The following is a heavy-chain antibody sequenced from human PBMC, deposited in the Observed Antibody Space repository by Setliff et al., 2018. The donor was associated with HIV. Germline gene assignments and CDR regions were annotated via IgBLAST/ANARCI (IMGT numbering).Heavy chain of an antibody. CDR3: AREMAATAHPDDPYFQH. CDR1: GFTFSSYS. Sequence: GESLKISCAASGFTFSSYSMNWVRQAPGKGLEWVSCISSSTRYIYYADSVKGRFTISRDNAKNSLYLQISSLRAEDTAVYYCAREMAATAHPDDPYFQHWGQGTQVTV. J-gene: IGHJ1*01. V-gene: IGHV3-21*01. D-gene: IGHD6-13*01. CDR2: ISSSTRYI.